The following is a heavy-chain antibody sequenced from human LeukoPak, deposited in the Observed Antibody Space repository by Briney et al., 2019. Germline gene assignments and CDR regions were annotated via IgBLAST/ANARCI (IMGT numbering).Heavy chain of an antibody. J-gene: IGHJ4*02. V-gene: IGHV3-30*18. CDR1: GFTFSSYG. CDR2: TSYDGSEK. CDR3: AKDGLVVQGFYPGH. D-gene: IGHD3-10*01. Sequence: GGSLRPSCAASGFTFSSYGMHWVRQAPGKGLEWVAVTSYDGSEKYYADSVKGRFTISRDNSKNTLYLQMNSLRAEDTAVYYCAKDGLVVQGFYPGHWGQGTLVTVSS.